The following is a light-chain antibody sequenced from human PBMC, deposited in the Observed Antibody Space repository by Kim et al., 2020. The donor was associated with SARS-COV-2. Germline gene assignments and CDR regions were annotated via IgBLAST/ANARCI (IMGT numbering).Light chain of an antibody. J-gene: IGKJ2*02. CDR1: QGVSSY. V-gene: IGKV1-8*01. CDR2: AAS. CDR3: QQYYSYPCT. Sequence: SASAGDRVTITCRASQGVSSYLDWYQQKPGKAPKLLIYAASTLQSGIPSRFSGSGSGTDFTLTISCLQSEDFATYYCQQYYSYPCTFGQGTKLEI.